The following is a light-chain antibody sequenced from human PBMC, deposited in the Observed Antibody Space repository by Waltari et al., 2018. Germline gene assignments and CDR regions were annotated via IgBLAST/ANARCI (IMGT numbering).Light chain of an antibody. V-gene: IGKV1-39*01. Sequence: DIQMTQSPSSLSASVGDRITITCRASQSINTNLNWYQQKLGKAPKLLIYGASSLHSGVPSRFSASGSGTEFTLTIDNLQPEDFATYHCQQSYITPWTFGQGTKVEIK. CDR2: GAS. J-gene: IGKJ1*01. CDR1: QSINTN. CDR3: QQSYITPWT.